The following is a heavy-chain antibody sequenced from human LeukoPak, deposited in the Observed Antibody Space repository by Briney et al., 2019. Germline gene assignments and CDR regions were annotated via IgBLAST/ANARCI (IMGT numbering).Heavy chain of an antibody. CDR1: GYTLTELS. J-gene: IGHJ4*02. CDR3: ATNSQTDRQLSHFYDSSGYRFDY. D-gene: IGHD3-22*01. Sequence: ASVKVSCKVSGYTLTELSMHWVRQAPGKGLEWMGGFDPEDGETIYAQKFQGRVTMTEDTSTDTAYMEPNSLRSEDTAVYYCATNSQTDRQLSHFYDSSGYRFDYWGQGTLVTVSS. CDR2: FDPEDGET. V-gene: IGHV1-24*01.